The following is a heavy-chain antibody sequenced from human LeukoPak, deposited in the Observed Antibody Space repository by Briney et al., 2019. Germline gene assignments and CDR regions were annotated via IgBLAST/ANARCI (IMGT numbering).Heavy chain of an antibody. J-gene: IGHJ3*02. CDR2: IHHSGST. Sequence: SETLSLTCTVSGGSIGNYYWSWIRQAPGKGLEWIGYIHHSGSTNSNPSLKNRVTMSVDTSKNQFSLKLSSVTAADTAVYYCARDLRYYSSTSCYSYAFDIWGQGTMVTVSS. V-gene: IGHV4-59*12. CDR1: GGSIGNYY. CDR3: ARDLRYYSSTSCYSYAFDI. D-gene: IGHD2-2*01.